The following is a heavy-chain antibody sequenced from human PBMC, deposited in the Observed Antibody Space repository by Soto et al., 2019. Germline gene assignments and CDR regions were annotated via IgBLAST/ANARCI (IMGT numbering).Heavy chain of an antibody. V-gene: IGHV4-34*01. D-gene: IGHD5-12*01. J-gene: IGHJ4*02. CDR3: ARGGRYSGYDSRIAAAGPFDY. CDR2: INHSGST. CDR1: GGSFSGYY. Sequence: SETLSLTCAVYGGSFSGYYWSWIRQPPGKGLEWIGEINHSGSTNYNPSLKSRVTISVDTSKNQFSLKLSSVTAADTAVYYCARGGRYSGYDSRIAAAGPFDYWGQGTLVTVSS.